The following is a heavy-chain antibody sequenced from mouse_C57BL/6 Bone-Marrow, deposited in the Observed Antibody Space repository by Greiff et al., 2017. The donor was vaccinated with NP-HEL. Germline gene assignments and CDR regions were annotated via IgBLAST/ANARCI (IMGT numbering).Heavy chain of an antibody. D-gene: IGHD1-1*01. J-gene: IGHJ1*03. V-gene: IGHV1-82*01. CDR2: IYPGDGDT. CDR3: ARSPFITTVVAHWYFDV. Sequence: VKLQQSGPELVKPGASVKISCKASGYAFSSSWMNWVKQRPGKGLEWIGRIYPGDGDTNYNGKFKGKATLTADKSSSTAYMQLSSLTSEDSAVYFWARSPFITTVVAHWYFDVWGTGTTVTVSS. CDR1: GYAFSSSW.